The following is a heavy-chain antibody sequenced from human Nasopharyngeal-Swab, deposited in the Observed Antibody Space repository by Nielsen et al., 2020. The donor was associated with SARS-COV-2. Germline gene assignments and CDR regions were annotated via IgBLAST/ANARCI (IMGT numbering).Heavy chain of an antibody. V-gene: IGHV3-73*01. CDR1: GFTFSDSA. J-gene: IGHJ4*02. D-gene: IGHD2-15*01. Sequence: GESLKISCAASGFTFSDSAIHWVRQASGKGLEWVGRIRSKGNNYATAYAASVKGRFTIFRDDPTNTASLQMNSLKTEDTAVYYCTRCGGGCYSGRDYWGQGTLVTVSS. CDR2: IRSKGNNYAT. CDR3: TRCGGGCYSGRDY.